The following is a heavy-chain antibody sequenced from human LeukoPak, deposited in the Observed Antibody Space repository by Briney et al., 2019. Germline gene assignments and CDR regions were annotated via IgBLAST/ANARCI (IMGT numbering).Heavy chain of an antibody. Sequence: GGSLRLPCAASGFTFSSYAMHWVRQAPGKGLEWVAVMSYDGSNKYYADSVKGRFTISRDNSKNTLYLQMNSLRAEDTAVYYCAREGGDCSSTSCYWGALDIWGQGTMVTVSS. CDR3: AREGGDCSSTSCYWGALDI. V-gene: IGHV3-30-3*01. CDR1: GFTFSSYA. J-gene: IGHJ3*02. CDR2: MSYDGSNK. D-gene: IGHD2-2*01.